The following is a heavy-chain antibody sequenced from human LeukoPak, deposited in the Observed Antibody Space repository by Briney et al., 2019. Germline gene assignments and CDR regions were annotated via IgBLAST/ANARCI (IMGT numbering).Heavy chain of an antibody. CDR2: MNPNSGNT. V-gene: IGHV1-8*01. J-gene: IGHJ5*02. D-gene: IGHD3-3*01. CDR3: ARVPLAGFWSDCYRNWFDP. CDR1: GYTFTSYD. Sequence: ASVKVSCKASGYTFTSYDINWVRQATGQGLEWMGWMNPNSGNTGYAQKFQGRVTMTRNTSISTAYMELSSLRSEDTAVYYCARVPLAGFWSDCYRNWFDPWGQGTLVTVSS.